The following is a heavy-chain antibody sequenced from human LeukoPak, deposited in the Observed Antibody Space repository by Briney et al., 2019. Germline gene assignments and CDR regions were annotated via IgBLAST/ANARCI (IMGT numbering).Heavy chain of an antibody. CDR2: ISGSGGST. CDR3: ASPSDGSGYYYRPEEYFQH. CDR1: GFTFSSYA. V-gene: IGHV3-23*01. D-gene: IGHD3-22*01. J-gene: IGHJ1*01. Sequence: PGGSLRLSCAASGFTFSSYAMSWVRQAPGKGLEWVSAISGSGGSTYYADSVKGRFTISRDNSKNTLYLQMNSLRAEDTAVYYCASPSDGSGYYYRPEEYFQHWGQGTLVTVSS.